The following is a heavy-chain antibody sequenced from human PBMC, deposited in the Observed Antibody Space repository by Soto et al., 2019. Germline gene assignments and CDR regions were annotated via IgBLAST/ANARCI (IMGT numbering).Heavy chain of an antibody. CDR2: IYYSGST. CDR3: ARDKCSSTSCYADYYYGMDV. J-gene: IGHJ6*02. D-gene: IGHD2-2*01. Sequence: QVQLQESGPGLVKPSQTLSLTCTVSGGSISSGGYYWSWIRQHPGKGLEWIGYIYYSGSTYYNPSLKSRVTISVDTSKNQFSLKLSSVTAADTAVYYCARDKCSSTSCYADYYYGMDVWGQGTTLTVSS. V-gene: IGHV4-31*03. CDR1: GGSISSGGYY.